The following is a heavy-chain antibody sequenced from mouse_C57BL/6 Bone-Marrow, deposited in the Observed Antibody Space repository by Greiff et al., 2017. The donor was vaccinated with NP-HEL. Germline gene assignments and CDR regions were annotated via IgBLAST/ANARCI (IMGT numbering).Heavy chain of an antibody. V-gene: IGHV1-4*01. Sequence: QVQLQQSGAELARPGASVKMSCKASGYTFTSYTMHWVKQRPGQGLEWIGYINPSSGYTKYNQKFKDKATLTADKSSSTAYMQLSSLTSEDSAVYYCARHYSKSYFDYWGQGTTRTVSS. CDR1: GYTFTSYT. CDR3: ARHYSKSYFDY. J-gene: IGHJ2*01. CDR2: INPSSGYT. D-gene: IGHD2-5*01.